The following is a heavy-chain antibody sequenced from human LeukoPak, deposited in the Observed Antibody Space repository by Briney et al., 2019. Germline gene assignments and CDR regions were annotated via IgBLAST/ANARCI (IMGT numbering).Heavy chain of an antibody. J-gene: IGHJ4*02. CDR2: IYYSGST. V-gene: IGHV4-59*01. CDR1: GGSISSYY. Sequence: SETLSLTCTVSGGSISSYYWSWIRQPPGKGLEWIGYIYYSGSTNYNPSPKSRVTISVGTSKNQFSLKLSSVTAADTAVYYCARDRSLGEQLEFDYWGQGALVTVSS. CDR3: ARDRSLGEQLEFDY. D-gene: IGHD6-13*01.